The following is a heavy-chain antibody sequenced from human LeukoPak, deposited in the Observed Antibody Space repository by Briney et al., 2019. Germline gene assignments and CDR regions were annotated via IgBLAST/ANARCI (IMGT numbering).Heavy chain of an antibody. CDR3: ARDKGYSYGLFDY. J-gene: IGHJ4*02. CDR2: ISYDGSXX. CDR1: GFTFSSYA. D-gene: IGHD5-18*01. Sequence: GGSLRLSCAASGFTFSSYAMHWVRQAPGKGLXXXXXISYDGSXXXXAXXXXXRXTIXXDNSKNTLYLQMNSLRAEDTAVYYCARDKGYSYGLFDYWGQGTLVTVSS. V-gene: IGHV3-30-3*01.